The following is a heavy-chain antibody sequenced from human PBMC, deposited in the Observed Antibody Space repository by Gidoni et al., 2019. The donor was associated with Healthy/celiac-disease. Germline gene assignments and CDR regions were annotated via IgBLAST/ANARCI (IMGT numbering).Heavy chain of an antibody. Sequence: EVQLVESGGGLVQPGGSLRLSCADSGFTSSSYWMSWVRQAPGKGLEWVANIKQDGSEKYYVDSVKGRFTISRDNAKNSLYLQMNSLRAEDTAVYYCARDRGYEDYWGQGTLVTVSS. CDR3: ARDRGYEDY. CDR1: GFTSSSYW. J-gene: IGHJ4*02. V-gene: IGHV3-7*01. D-gene: IGHD6-13*01. CDR2: IKQDGSEK.